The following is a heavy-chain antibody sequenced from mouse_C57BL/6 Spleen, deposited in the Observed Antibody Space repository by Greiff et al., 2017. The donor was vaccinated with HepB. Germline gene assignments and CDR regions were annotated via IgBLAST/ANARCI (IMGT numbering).Heavy chain of an antibody. Sequence: EVKLQESGGGLVQPGGSLSLSCAASGFTFTDYYMSWVRQPPGKALEWLGFIRNKANGYTTEYSASVKGRFTISRDNSQSILYLQMNGLRAEDSATYYCARYIRSAYAMDYWGQGTSVTVSS. J-gene: IGHJ4*01. CDR3: ARYIRSAYAMDY. V-gene: IGHV7-3*01. D-gene: IGHD3-2*02. CDR1: GFTFTDYY. CDR2: IRNKANGYTT.